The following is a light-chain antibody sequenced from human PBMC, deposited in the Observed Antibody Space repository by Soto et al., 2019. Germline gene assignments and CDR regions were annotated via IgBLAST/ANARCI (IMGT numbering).Light chain of an antibody. V-gene: IGKV1-5*03. CDR2: KAS. Sequence: DIQMTQSPSTLSASVGDRVTITCRASQSISSWLAWYQQKPGKAPKLLIYKASSLESGVPSRFSGSGPGTEFTLTISSLQPDDFATYYCQQYNSQWTFGQGTKVEIK. CDR3: QQYNSQWT. CDR1: QSISSW. J-gene: IGKJ1*01.